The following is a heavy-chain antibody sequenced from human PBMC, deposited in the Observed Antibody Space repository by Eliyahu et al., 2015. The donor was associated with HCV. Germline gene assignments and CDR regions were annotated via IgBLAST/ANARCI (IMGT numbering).Heavy chain of an antibody. V-gene: IGHV4-59*01. CDR1: GGSXXTYY. D-gene: IGHD6-19*01. CDR2: IYYSGSA. Sequence: QVQLQESGPGLVKSSETLSLTCTVSGGSXXTYYWXWIRQXPGKGLEWIGYIYYSGSANYNPXLKSRVTMSVDTSKNXFSLKLTSVTAADTAVYYCASGGGGIAVAGTGGWFDPWGQGTLVTVSS. J-gene: IGHJ5*02. CDR3: ASGGGGIAVAGTGGWFDP.